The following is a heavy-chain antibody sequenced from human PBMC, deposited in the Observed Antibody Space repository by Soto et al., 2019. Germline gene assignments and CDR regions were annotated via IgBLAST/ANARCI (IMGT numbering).Heavy chain of an antibody. V-gene: IGHV3-23*01. CDR1: GFTFSSYA. CDR2: ISGSGGST. Sequence: PGGSLRLSCAASGFTFSSYAMSWVRQAPGKGLEWVSVISGSGGSTYYADSVKGRFTISRDNSKNTLYLQVNSLRAEDTAVYYCECARRFRRTLLDDWGQGTLVPVSS. D-gene: IGHD2-2*01. CDR3: ECARRFRRTLLDD. J-gene: IGHJ1*01.